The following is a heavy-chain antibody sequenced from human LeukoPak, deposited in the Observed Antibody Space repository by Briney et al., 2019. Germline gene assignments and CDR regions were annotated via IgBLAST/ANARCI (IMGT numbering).Heavy chain of an antibody. CDR1: GGSITGYY. D-gene: IGHD1-1*01. Sequence: SETLSLTCTVSGGSITGYYWSWIRQPPGKGLEYFGYIYYTGSAYYNPSLKSRVTISVDTSKNQFSLSLRSVTAADTAVYYCARDKDWNDGGIDYWGQGILVTVSS. J-gene: IGHJ4*02. V-gene: IGHV4-59*12. CDR2: IYYTGSA. CDR3: ARDKDWNDGGIDY.